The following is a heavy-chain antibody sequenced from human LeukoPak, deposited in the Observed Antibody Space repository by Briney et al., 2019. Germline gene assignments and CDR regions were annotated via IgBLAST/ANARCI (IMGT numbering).Heavy chain of an antibody. J-gene: IGHJ6*03. D-gene: IGHD3-16*01. CDR1: GGSISSGSYY. Sequence: SQTLSLTCTVSGGSISSGSYYWSWIRQPAGKGLEWIGRIYTSGSTNYNPSLKSRVTISVDTSKNQFSLKLSSVTAADTAVYYCARGRLGNYYYYYMDVWGKGTTVTVSS. CDR3: ARGRLGNYYYYYMDV. V-gene: IGHV4-61*02. CDR2: IYTSGST.